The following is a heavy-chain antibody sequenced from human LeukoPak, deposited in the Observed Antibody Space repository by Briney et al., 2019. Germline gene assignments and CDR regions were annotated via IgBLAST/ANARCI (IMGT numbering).Heavy chain of an antibody. CDR3: AKDKDLITIFGVVAY. V-gene: IGHV3-30*02. CDR1: GFTFSSYG. CDR2: IRYDGSNK. Sequence: GGSLRLSCAASGFTFSSYGMHWVRQAPGKGLEWVAFIRYDGSNKYYADSVKGRFTIPRDNSKNTLYLQMNSLRAEDTAVYYCAKDKDLITIFGVVAYWGQGTLVTVSS. D-gene: IGHD3-3*01. J-gene: IGHJ4*02.